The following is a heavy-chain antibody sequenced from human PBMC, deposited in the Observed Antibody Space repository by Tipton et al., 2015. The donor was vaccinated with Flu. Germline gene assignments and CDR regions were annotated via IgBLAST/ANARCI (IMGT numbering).Heavy chain of an antibody. D-gene: IGHD6-13*01. CDR1: GFTFSSYS. CDR3: AREGQQLVSNYGMDV. Sequence: SLRLSCAASGFTFSSYSMNWVRQAPGKGLEWVSSISSSSSYIYYADSVKGRFTISRDNAKNSLYLQMNSLRAEDTAVYYCAREGQQLVSNYGMDVWGQGTTVTVSS. V-gene: IGHV3-21*01. J-gene: IGHJ6*02. CDR2: ISSSSSYI.